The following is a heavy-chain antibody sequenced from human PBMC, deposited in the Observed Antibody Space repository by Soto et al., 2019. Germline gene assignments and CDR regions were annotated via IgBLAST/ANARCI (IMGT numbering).Heavy chain of an antibody. CDR2: IKQDGSEK. V-gene: IGHV3-7*05. Sequence: GGSLRLSCAASGFTFSSYWMSWVRQAPGKGLEWVANIKQDGSEKYYVDSVKGRFTISRDNAKNSLYLQMSSLRAEDTAVYYCAREVRNYYDSSGYYAPRYFDYWGQGTLVTVSS. CDR3: AREVRNYYDSSGYYAPRYFDY. J-gene: IGHJ4*02. D-gene: IGHD3-22*01. CDR1: GFTFSSYW.